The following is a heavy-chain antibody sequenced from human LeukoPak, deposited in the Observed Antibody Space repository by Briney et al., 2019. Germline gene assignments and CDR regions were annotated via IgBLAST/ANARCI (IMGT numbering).Heavy chain of an antibody. J-gene: IGHJ5*02. Sequence: PGRSLRLSCAASGFTFRSYSMHWVRQAPGKGLVWVSRINSDGSTTSYADSVKGRFTISRDNAKNTLYLQMNSLRGEDTAVYYCTRSDWFDPWGQGTLVTVSS. CDR2: INSDGSTT. CDR1: GFTFRSYS. V-gene: IGHV3-74*01. CDR3: TRSDWFDP.